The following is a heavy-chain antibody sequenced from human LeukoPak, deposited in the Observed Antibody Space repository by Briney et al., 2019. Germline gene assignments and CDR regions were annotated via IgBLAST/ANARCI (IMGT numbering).Heavy chain of an antibody. V-gene: IGHV3-66*03. Sequence: ASETLSLTCTVSGGSISSSSYYWGWIRQAPGKGPEWLSFITSSGITTSYADSVKGRFTISRDNSKNTLYLQMNSLRAEDTAVYYCARDALRLDWFGELSGYWGQGTPVTVSS. CDR1: GGSISS. CDR3: ARDALRLDWFGELSGY. CDR2: ITSSGIT. J-gene: IGHJ4*02. D-gene: IGHD3-10*01.